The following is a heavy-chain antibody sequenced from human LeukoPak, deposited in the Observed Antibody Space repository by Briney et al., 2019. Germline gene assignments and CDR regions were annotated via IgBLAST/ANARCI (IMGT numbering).Heavy chain of an antibody. Sequence: GGSLRLSCAASGFTFSSYEMNWVRQAPGKGLEWVSYISSSGSTIYYADSVKGRFTISRDNAKNSLYLEMNSLRAEDTAVYYCARDHRDYYDSSGKGPKYFDYWGQGTLVTVSS. J-gene: IGHJ4*02. CDR1: GFTFSSYE. D-gene: IGHD3-22*01. V-gene: IGHV3-48*03. CDR2: ISSSGSTI. CDR3: ARDHRDYYDSSGKGPKYFDY.